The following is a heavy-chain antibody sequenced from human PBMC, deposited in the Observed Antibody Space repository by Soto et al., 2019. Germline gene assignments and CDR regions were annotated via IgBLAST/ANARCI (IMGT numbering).Heavy chain of an antibody. CDR2: SIPIFGTA. J-gene: IGHJ6*02. V-gene: IGHV1-69*13. Sequence: SVKVSFKASGGTFNNYPITWVRQAPGQGLEWMGGSIPIFGTANYAQKFQGRVTISVDESTSTAYMELSSLRSEDTAVYYCARGRGYSGDDHYYYFDMDAWGQGTTVTVSS. CDR3: ARGRGYSGDDHYYYFDMDA. CDR1: GGTFNNYP. D-gene: IGHD5-12*01.